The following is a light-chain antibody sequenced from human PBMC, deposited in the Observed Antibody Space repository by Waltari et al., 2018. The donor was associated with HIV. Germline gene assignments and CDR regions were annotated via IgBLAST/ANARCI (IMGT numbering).Light chain of an antibody. CDR2: DNN. J-gene: IGLJ2*01. Sequence: QSVLTQPPAVSAAPGQTVTLSCSARSPTIANNYVSWYPQRPGTAPKLLIYDNNRRSSGIPDRFSGSKSGTSATLAIAGLQTGDEADYYCGTWDTSLSAGVFGGGTKVTVL. CDR1: SPTIANNY. CDR3: GTWDTSLSAGV. V-gene: IGLV1-51*01.